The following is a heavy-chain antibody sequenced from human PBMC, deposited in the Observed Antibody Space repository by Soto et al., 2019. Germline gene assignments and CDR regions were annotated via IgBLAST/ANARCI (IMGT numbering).Heavy chain of an antibody. D-gene: IGHD1-1*01. CDR2: ISGYNGDT. J-gene: IGHJ6*02. CDR1: GYTFTRYG. Sequence: QGQLVQSGPEVKKPGASVKVSCKASGYTFTRYGISWVRQVPGQGLEWMGWISGYNGDTNYAQKVQGRVTMTIDTSTSTPYMELRSLTSDAAAIYYCAKNGQLTYYYSGVDVWGQGTTGTVSS. V-gene: IGHV1-18*01. CDR3: AKNGQLTYYYSGVDV.